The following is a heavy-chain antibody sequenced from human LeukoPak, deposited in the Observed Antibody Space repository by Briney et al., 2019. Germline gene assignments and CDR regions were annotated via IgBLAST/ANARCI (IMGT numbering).Heavy chain of an antibody. Sequence: KPGGSLRLSCAASGSTFNSYSMNWVRQAPGWGLEWVSSISSSSSYIYYADSAKGRFTISRDNAKNSLYLQMNSLRAEDTAVYYCARDRDGYNSDYWGQGTLVTVSS. D-gene: IGHD5-24*01. CDR3: ARDRDGYNSDY. CDR1: GSTFNSYS. V-gene: IGHV3-21*01. CDR2: ISSSSSYI. J-gene: IGHJ4*02.